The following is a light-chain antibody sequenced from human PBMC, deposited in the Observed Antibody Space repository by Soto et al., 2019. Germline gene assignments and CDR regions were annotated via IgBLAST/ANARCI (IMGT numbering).Light chain of an antibody. CDR3: QQYYSTPHT. V-gene: IGKV4-1*01. CDR1: QSVLYSSNNKNY. CDR2: WAS. Sequence: DIVMTQSPDSLAVSLGERATINCKSSQSVLYSSNNKNYLAWYQQKPGQPPKLLIYWASTRKSVVPDRFSGSGSGTDFTLTISSLQAEDVAVYYCQQYYSTPHTFGQGTKLEIK. J-gene: IGKJ2*01.